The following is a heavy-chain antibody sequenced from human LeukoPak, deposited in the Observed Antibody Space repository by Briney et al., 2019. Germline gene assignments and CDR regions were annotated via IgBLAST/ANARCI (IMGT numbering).Heavy chain of an antibody. CDR1: GGTVSSYA. Sequence: GASGKVSCKASGGTVSSYAISWVGQAGGQGLEWMGGIIPIFGTANYAQKFQGRVTITADESTSTAYMELSSLRSEDTAVYYCARVMTKRRLQFYPFDYRGQGTLVTVS. J-gene: IGHJ4*02. V-gene: IGHV1-69*13. CDR2: IIPIFGTA. D-gene: IGHD5-24*01. CDR3: ARVMTKRRLQFYPFDY.